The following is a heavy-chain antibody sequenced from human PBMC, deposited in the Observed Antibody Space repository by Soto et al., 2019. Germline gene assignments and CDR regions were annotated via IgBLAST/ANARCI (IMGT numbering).Heavy chain of an antibody. J-gene: IGHJ4*02. CDR3: ARAASTYYSRYHVY. CDR2: ISTNNGNT. D-gene: IGHD6-13*01. V-gene: IGHV1-18*01. Sequence: RASVNVSCKASGYTFSTYGITWVRQAPGQRLEWMGWISTNNGNTNYAENLQGRVTMTTETSTNTAYLELRSLRSDDTAVYYCARAASTYYSRYHVYWGQGTLVTVSS. CDR1: GYTFSTYG.